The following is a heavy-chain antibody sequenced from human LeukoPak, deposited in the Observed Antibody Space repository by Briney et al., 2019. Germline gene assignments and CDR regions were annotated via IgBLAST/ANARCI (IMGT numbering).Heavy chain of an antibody. J-gene: IGHJ4*02. CDR2: IKQDGSEK. V-gene: IGHV3-7*01. CDR1: GFTFSSYW. D-gene: IGHD2-2*01. CDR3: ATQSTTPDY. Sequence: GGSLRLSCAASGFTFSSYWMSWVRQAPGKGLEWVANIKQDGSEKYYVDSVKGRFTISRDNAKNSPYLQMNSLRAEDTAVYYCATQSTTPDYWAREPWSPSPQ.